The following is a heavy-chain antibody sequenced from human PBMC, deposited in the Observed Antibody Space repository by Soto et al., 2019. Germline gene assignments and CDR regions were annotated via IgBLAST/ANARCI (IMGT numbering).Heavy chain of an antibody. V-gene: IGHV4-31*03. D-gene: IGHD5-12*01. CDR2: IYYSGRT. J-gene: IGHJ4*02. Sequence: QVQLQESGPGLVKPSQTLSLTCTVSGGSISSGGYYWSWIRQHPGTGLEWIGYIYYSGRTYYNPSLKRRVTISVDTSKIQFSLKLSSVTAADTAVYYCARVGTYSGYAITIFDYWGQGTLVTVSS. CDR1: GGSISSGGYY. CDR3: ARVGTYSGYAITIFDY.